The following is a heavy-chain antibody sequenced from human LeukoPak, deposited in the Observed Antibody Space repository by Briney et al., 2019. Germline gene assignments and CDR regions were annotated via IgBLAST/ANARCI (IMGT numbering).Heavy chain of an antibody. J-gene: IGHJ3*02. D-gene: IGHD2-2*01. V-gene: IGHV5-51*01. CDR2: IYPGDSDT. Sequence: GESLKVSCKGSGYSFTSYWIGWVRQMPGKGLEWMGIIYPGDSDTRYSPSFQGQVTISADKSISTAYLQWSSLKASDTAMYYCARRELVPADLRDAFDIWGQGTMVTVSS. CDR1: GYSFTSYW. CDR3: ARRELVPADLRDAFDI.